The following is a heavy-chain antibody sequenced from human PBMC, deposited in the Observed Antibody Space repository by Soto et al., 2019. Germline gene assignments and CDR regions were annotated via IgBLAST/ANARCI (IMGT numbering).Heavy chain of an antibody. CDR3: ARVTRGDYLLTFSLRGMDV. CDR1: GGSFSNYY. Sequence: PSETLSLTCAVYGGSFSNYYWSWIRQPRGKGLEWIGEINHTGNTNYNPSLKSRVTTSVDTSKKQFSLKLTSVTAADTAVYYCARVTRGDYLLTFSLRGMDVWGQGTPVTVSS. V-gene: IGHV4-34*01. CDR2: INHTGNT. J-gene: IGHJ6*02. D-gene: IGHD4-17*01.